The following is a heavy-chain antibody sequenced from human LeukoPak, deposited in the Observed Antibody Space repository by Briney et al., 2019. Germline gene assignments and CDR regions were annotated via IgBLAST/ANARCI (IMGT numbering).Heavy chain of an antibody. CDR2: IYPGDSDT. D-gene: IGHD3-10*01. V-gene: IGHV5-51*01. Sequence: GEYLKISCKGSGYSFTSYWIGWVRQMPGKGLEWMALIYPGDSDTRYSPSFQGQVTISADKSINTAYLQWSSLKASDTAMYYCARLGYYGSGTRGNGFDPWGQGTLVTMSS. CDR1: GYSFTSYW. J-gene: IGHJ5*02. CDR3: ARLGYYGSGTRGNGFDP.